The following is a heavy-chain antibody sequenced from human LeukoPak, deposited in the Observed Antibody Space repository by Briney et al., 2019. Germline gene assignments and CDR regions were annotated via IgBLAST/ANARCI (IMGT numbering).Heavy chain of an antibody. D-gene: IGHD3-3*01. Sequence: GGSLRLSCAASGFTFSSYAMHWVRQAPGKGLEWVAVISYDGSNKYYADSVKGRFTISRDNSKNTLYLQMNSLRAEDTAVYYCAREPYDFWSGFPILYYYYGMDVWGQGTTVTVSS. CDR2: ISYDGSNK. V-gene: IGHV3-30-3*01. CDR1: GFTFSSYA. CDR3: AREPYDFWSGFPILYYYYGMDV. J-gene: IGHJ6*02.